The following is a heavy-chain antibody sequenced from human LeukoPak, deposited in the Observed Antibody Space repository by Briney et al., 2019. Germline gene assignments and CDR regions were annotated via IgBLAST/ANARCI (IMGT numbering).Heavy chain of an antibody. J-gene: IGHJ3*02. CDR2: INPNSGST. Sequence: ASVKVSCKASGYTFTGYWMHWVRQGPGQGLEWMGWINPNSGSTNYAHNFQSRVTMTRDTSISTAYMELSSLRSDDTAVYYCARDHGGTTMFVDAFDIWGQGTMVTVSS. D-gene: IGHD3-3*01. V-gene: IGHV1-2*02. CDR3: ARDHGGTTMFVDAFDI. CDR1: GYTFTGYW.